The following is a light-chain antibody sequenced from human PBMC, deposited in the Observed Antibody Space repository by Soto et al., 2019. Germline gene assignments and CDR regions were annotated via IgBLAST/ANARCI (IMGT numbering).Light chain of an antibody. CDR3: QQRTNWIT. V-gene: IGKV3-11*01. Sequence: EVVFTQSPATLSLSPGDRATLSCRASQSISSYLAWYQQRLGQAPRLLIYDASNRATGIPARFSGSGSGTDCTLTISSLEPEDFAVYYCQQRTNWITFGGGTKVDIK. CDR2: DAS. CDR1: QSISSY. J-gene: IGKJ4*01.